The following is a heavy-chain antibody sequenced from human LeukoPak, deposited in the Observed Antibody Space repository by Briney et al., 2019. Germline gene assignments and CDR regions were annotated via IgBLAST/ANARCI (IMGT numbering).Heavy chain of an antibody. J-gene: IGHJ4*02. CDR2: IYHSGST. V-gene: IGHV4-38-2*01. CDR3: ASSIMITFGVVIAGPFFDY. CDR1: GYSISSGYY. D-gene: IGHD3-16*02. Sequence: SETLSLTCAVSGYSISSGYYWGWIRQPPGKGLEWIGSIYHSGSTYYNPSLKSRVTISVDTSKNQFSLKLSSVTAADTAVYYCASSIMITFGVVIAGPFFDYWGQGTLVTVSS.